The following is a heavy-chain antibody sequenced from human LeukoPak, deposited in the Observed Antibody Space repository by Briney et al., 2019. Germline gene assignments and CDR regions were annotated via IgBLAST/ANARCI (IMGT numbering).Heavy chain of an antibody. CDR2: YYPNGNT. CDR1: GGSISADY. D-gene: IGHD6-13*01. J-gene: IGHJ2*01. V-gene: IGHV4-4*07. Sequence: SETLSLTCSVSGGSISADYWIWIRQPAGKGLEYIGRYYPNGNTNYNPSLQSRVTMSVDTSKNQFSLELRSVTAADTAVYYCARVSSSWYQDWYFDLWGRGTLVTVSS. CDR3: ARVSSSWYQDWYFDL.